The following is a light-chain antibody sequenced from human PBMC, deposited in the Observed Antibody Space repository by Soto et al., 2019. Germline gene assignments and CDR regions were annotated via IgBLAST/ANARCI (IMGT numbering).Light chain of an antibody. V-gene: IGKV1-9*01. CDR1: QGISNY. CDR2: SAS. CDR3: QQLNSYPIP. J-gene: IGKJ5*01. Sequence: DIQLTQSPSFLSASVGDRVTINCRASQGISNYLAWYQQKAGKAPKLLIHSASTLQNGVPSRFSGSGSGTEFTLTITSLQPEDFATYYCQQLNSYPIPFGQGTRLAI.